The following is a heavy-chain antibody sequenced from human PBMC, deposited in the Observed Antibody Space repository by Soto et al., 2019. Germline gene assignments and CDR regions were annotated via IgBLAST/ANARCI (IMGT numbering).Heavy chain of an antibody. V-gene: IGHV1-69*13. CDR1: GGTFSSYA. CDR2: IIPIFGTA. Sequence: ASVKVSCKASGGTFSSYAISWVRQAPGQGLEWMGGIIPIFGTANYAQKFQGRVTITADESTSTAYMELSSLRSEDTAVYYCARSYCSGGSCFPHWFDPWGQGTLVTVSS. CDR3: ARSYCSGGSCFPHWFDP. D-gene: IGHD2-15*01. J-gene: IGHJ5*02.